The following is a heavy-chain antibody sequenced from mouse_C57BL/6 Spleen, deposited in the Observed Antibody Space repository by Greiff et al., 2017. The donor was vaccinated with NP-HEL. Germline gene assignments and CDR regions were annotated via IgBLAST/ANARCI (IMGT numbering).Heavy chain of an antibody. V-gene: IGHV1-59*01. CDR2: IDPSDSYT. J-gene: IGHJ2*01. D-gene: IGHD2-3*01. CDR3: AREGYDGFDLGY. CDR1: GYTFTSYW. Sequence: QVQLQQSGAELVKPGTSVKLSCKASGYTFTSYWMHWVKQRPGQGLEWIGVIDPSDSYTNYNQKFKGKATLTVDTSSSTASMQRSSLASEDSAVYSCAREGYDGFDLGYGGKGPTLPVPS.